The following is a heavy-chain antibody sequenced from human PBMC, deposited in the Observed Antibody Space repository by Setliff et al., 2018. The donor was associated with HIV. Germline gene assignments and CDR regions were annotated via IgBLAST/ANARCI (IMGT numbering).Heavy chain of an antibody. V-gene: IGHV5-51*01. J-gene: IGHJ4*02. Sequence: PGESLKISCKGSGYSFTNYWIGWVRQMPGKGLEWVGTIYPGDSDTRYSPSFQGQVTISVDKSINTAYLQWNSLKASDTAMYYYARSLCYYDSCGYYYNYWGQGTLVTVSS. CDR3: ARSLCYYDSCGYYYNY. CDR2: IYPGDSDT. CDR1: GYSFTNYW. D-gene: IGHD3-22*01.